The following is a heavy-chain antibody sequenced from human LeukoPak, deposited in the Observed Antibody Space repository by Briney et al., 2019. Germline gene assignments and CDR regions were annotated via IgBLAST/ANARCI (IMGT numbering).Heavy chain of an antibody. D-gene: IGHD3-22*01. CDR3: VKDLSYESSGSFFDS. J-gene: IGHJ4*02. V-gene: IGHV3-43*01. Sequence: GGSLRLSCTASGFTFEDYTMHWLRQAPGKTLDWVSLISWDGTTYYRDSVKGRFTISRDNSKDSLYLHMDSLRSEDTAFYYCVKDLSYESSGSFFDSWGQGTLLTVS. CDR1: GFTFEDYT. CDR2: ISWDGTT.